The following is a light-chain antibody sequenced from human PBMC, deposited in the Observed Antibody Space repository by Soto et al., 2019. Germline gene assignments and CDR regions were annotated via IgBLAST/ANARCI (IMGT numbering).Light chain of an antibody. CDR3: QQYDNLLIA. Sequence: DIQLTQSPSSLSASVGDRVTITCQASQDITNYLDWYQQKPGKAPKLLIYDASNLETGVASRFSGSGFGTDFTFTISSLQPEDIATYYCQQYDNLLIAFGQATRLDIK. CDR2: DAS. CDR1: QDITNY. J-gene: IGKJ5*01. V-gene: IGKV1-33*01.